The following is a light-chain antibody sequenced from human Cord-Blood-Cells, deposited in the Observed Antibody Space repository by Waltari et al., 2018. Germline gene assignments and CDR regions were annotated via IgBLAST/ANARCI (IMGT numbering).Light chain of an antibody. J-gene: IGLJ2*01. CDR3: CSYAGSSTLV. V-gene: IGLV2-23*02. CDR2: EVS. Sequence: QSALTQPASVSGSPGQSLTISCTGTTSVVGSFTLFSWYQQHPGKAPKLMIYEVSKRPSGVSNRFSGSKSGNTASLTISGLQAEDEADYYCCSYAGSSTLVFGGGTKLTVL. CDR1: TSVVGSFTL.